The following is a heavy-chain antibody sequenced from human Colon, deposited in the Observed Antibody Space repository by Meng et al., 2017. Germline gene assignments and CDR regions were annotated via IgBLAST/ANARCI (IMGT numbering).Heavy chain of an antibody. V-gene: IGHV3-23*01. Sequence: GESLKISCAASGFTFSSYAMSWVRQAPGKGLEWVSGISGSGGSTNYTDSVKGRFTISRDNSKRTLYLQMNSLGAEDTAVYYCAKDPVMAVVGIFDYWGQGTLVTVSS. J-gene: IGHJ4*02. CDR3: AKDPVMAVVGIFDY. CDR2: ISGSGGST. D-gene: IGHD6-19*01. CDR1: GFTFSSYA.